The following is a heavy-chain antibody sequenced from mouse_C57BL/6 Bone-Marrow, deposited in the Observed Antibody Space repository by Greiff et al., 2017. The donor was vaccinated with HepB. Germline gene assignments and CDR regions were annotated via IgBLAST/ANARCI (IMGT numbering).Heavy chain of an antibody. Sequence: DVKLVESGGGLVKPGGSLKLSCAASGFTFSSYAMSWVRQTPEKRLEWVATISDGGSYTYYPDNVKGRFTISRDNAKNNLYLQMSHLKSEDTAMYYCARDGDSHYFDYWGQGTTLTVSS. J-gene: IGHJ2*01. V-gene: IGHV5-4*01. CDR3: ARDGDSHYFDY. CDR1: GFTFSSYA. CDR2: ISDGGSYT.